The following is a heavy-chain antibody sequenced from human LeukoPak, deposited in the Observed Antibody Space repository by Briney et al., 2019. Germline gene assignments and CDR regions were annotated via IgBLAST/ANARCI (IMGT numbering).Heavy chain of an antibody. J-gene: IGHJ4*02. CDR2: ISSNGGST. D-gene: IGHD5-18*01. CDR1: GFTFSSYA. V-gene: IGHV3-64D*06. CDR3: VKEYRKAAMVTFMFDY. Sequence: GGSLRLSCSASGFTFSSYAMHWVRQAPGRGLEYVSAISSNGGSTYYADSVKGRFTISRDNSKNTLYLQMSSLRAEDTAVYHCVKEYRKAAMVTFMFDYWGQGTLVTVSS.